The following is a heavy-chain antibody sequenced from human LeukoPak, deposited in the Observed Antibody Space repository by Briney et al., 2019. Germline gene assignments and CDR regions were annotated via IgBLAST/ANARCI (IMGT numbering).Heavy chain of an antibody. D-gene: IGHD3-22*01. CDR1: GLTFSSYS. V-gene: IGHV3-21*01. CDR2: ISSSSSYI. Sequence: GGSLRLSCAASGLTFSSYSMNWVGQAPGEGLEWVASISSSSSYIYYADSVKGRFTISRDNAKTSLYLQMNSLRAEDTAVYYCAGSDYYSDSSGYSELPDYWGQGTLVTVSS. J-gene: IGHJ4*02. CDR3: AGSDYYSDSSGYSELPDY.